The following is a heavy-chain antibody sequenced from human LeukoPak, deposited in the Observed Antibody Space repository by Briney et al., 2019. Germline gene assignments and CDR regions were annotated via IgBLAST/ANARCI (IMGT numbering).Heavy chain of an antibody. J-gene: IGHJ4*02. CDR2: IYYIGST. CDR3: ARHGNYSLAF. D-gene: IGHD2-15*01. V-gene: IGHV4-4*02. CDR1: GFTFSSYW. Sequence: GSLRLSCAASGFTFSSYWMSWLRQPPGKGLEWIGQIYYIGSTNYNPSLESRVIMSLDKSTNQLSLRFNSVTAADTAVYYCARHGNYSLAFWGQGALVTVSS.